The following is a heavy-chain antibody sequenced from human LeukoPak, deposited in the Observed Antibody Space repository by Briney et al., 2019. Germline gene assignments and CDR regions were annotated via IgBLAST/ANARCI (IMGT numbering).Heavy chain of an antibody. V-gene: IGHV3-9*01. CDR1: GFTFDDYA. J-gene: IGHJ4*02. CDR2: ISWNSGTI. CDR3: ANIPFRRGIYYYDRVGKADY. D-gene: IGHD3-22*01. Sequence: PGRSLRLSCAASGFTFDDYAMHWVRQAPGKGLEWVSGISWNSGTIGYADSVKGRFTISRDNAKNSLYLQMNSLRAEDTAVYYCANIPFRRGIYYYDRVGKADYWGQGTLVTVSS.